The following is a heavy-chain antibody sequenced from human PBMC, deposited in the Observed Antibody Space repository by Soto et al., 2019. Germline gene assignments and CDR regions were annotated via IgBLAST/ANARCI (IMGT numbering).Heavy chain of an antibody. CDR1: GFTFSDYY. D-gene: IGHD5-12*01. V-gene: IGHV3-11*01. CDR2: IGSGGGTI. Sequence: GGSLRLSCAASGFTFSDYYMTWIRQAPGKGLEWVSYIGSGGGTIYYADSVKGRFTISSDNAKNSLYLQMNSLRAEDTAVYYCAKGSSRGYGNYWGQGTLVTVSS. CDR3: AKGSSRGYGNY. J-gene: IGHJ4*02.